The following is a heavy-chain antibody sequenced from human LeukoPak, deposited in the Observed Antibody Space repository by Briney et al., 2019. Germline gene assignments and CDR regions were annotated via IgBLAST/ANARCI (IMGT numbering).Heavy chain of an antibody. D-gene: IGHD3-10*01. V-gene: IGHV4-39*01. J-gene: IGHJ4*02. Sequence: PSETLSLTCTVSGGSISSSSYYWGWIRQPPGKGLEWIGSIYYSGSTYYNPSLKSRVTISVDTSKNQFSLKLGSVTAADTAVYYCARRANYDGSGIPPFDYWGQGTLVTVSS. CDR1: GGSISSSSYY. CDR3: ARRANYDGSGIPPFDY. CDR2: IYYSGST.